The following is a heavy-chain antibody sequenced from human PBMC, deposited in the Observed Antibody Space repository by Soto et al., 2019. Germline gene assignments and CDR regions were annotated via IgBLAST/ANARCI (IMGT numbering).Heavy chain of an antibody. CDR3: AKVGMAGDYEYFDY. D-gene: IGHD4-17*01. Sequence: ASVKVSCKASGYTFTSYGISWVRQAPGQGLEWMGWISAYNGNTNYAQKLQGRVTMTTDTSTSTAYMELRSLRAEDTAVYYCAKVGMAGDYEYFDYWGPGTLVTVSS. CDR2: ISAYNGNT. J-gene: IGHJ4*02. CDR1: GYTFTSYG. V-gene: IGHV1-18*01.